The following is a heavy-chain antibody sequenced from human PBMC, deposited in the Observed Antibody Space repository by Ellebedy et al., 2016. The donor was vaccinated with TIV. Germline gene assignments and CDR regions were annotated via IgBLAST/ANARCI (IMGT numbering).Heavy chain of an antibody. Sequence: GESLKISXKGSGYSFTSYWISWVRQMPGKGLEWMGRIDPSDSYTNYSPSFQGHVTISADKSISTAYLQWSSLKASDTAMYYCARHLPTDGWFDPWGQGTLVTVSS. CDR3: ARHLPTDGWFDP. CDR2: IDPSDSYT. J-gene: IGHJ5*02. V-gene: IGHV5-10-1*01. CDR1: GYSFTSYW.